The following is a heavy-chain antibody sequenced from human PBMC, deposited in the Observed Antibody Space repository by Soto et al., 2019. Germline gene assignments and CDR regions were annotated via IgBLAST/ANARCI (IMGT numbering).Heavy chain of an antibody. D-gene: IGHD1-1*01. CDR3: AKNWNWRSFVH. Sequence: QVHLQESGPGLVKPSETLSLTCTVSGDSISTDYWSWIRQSPGKGLEWIGFIYYGGSTNYNPSLKSRVTISVYTPKNLFSLKLSSVTAANTAVYYCAKNWNWRSFVHWGQGTLVTVSS. V-gene: IGHV4-59*08. J-gene: IGHJ5*02. CDR2: IYYGGST. CDR1: GDSISTDY.